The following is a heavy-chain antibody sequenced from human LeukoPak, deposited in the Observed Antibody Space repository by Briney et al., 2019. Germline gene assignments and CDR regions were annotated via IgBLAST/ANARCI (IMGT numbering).Heavy chain of an antibody. CDR1: GGSFSGYY. D-gene: IGHD3-9*01. J-gene: IGHJ4*02. V-gene: IGHV4-34*01. CDR2: INHSGST. Sequence: SETLSLTCAVYGGSFSGYYWSWIRQPPGKGLEWIGEINHSGSTNYNPSLKSRVTISVDTSKNQFSLKLSSVTAADTAVYYCARVTRTTDILIGYEEFDYWGQGSLVTVSS. CDR3: ARVTRTTDILIGYEEFDY.